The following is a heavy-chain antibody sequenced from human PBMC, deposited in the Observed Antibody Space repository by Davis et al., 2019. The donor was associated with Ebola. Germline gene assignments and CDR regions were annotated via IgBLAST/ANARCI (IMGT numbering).Heavy chain of an antibody. V-gene: IGHV3-49*04. CDR3: SRDLKQPRPSYYSGMDV. D-gene: IGHD6-6*01. CDR2: IRSKGYGGKT. CDR1: GFTFGDYA. Sequence: GESLKIPCAAYGFTFGDYAMNWVRQAPGKGLEWIGFIRSKGYGGKTEYAASVKGRFTISRDDFTSVAYLQMNSLKTEDTAVYFCSRDLKQPRPSYYSGMDVWGLGTMVTVFS. J-gene: IGHJ6*02.